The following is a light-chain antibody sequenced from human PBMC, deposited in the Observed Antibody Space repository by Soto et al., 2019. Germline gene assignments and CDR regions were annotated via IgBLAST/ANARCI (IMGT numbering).Light chain of an antibody. CDR2: GAS. CDR1: QSVSSSY. J-gene: IGKJ2*01. CDR3: QQRSNWPPYMYT. Sequence: EIVLTQSPGTLSLSPGERATLSCRASQSVSSSYLAWYQQKPGQAPRLLIYGASSRATVIPDRFSGSGSGTDFTLTISSLGPEDFAVYYCQQRSNWPPYMYTFGQGTKVDIK. V-gene: IGKV3D-20*02.